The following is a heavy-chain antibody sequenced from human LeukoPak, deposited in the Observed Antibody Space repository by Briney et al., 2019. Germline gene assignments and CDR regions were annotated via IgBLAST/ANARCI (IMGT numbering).Heavy chain of an antibody. Sequence: ASVKVSCKASGYTFTAQYMHWVRQAPGQGLEWMGWINPNNGDTKYAQSFLGRITMTRDTSTTTAYMELSSLRSDDTAVYFCASYPRSIPTPPFDYWGQGTLVTVSS. CDR1: GYTFTAQY. J-gene: IGHJ4*02. V-gene: IGHV1-2*02. D-gene: IGHD2-21*01. CDR2: INPNNGDT. CDR3: ASYPRSIPTPPFDY.